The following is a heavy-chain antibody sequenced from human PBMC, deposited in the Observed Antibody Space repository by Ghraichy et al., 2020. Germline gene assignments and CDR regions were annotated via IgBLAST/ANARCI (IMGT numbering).Heavy chain of an antibody. CDR1: GFTFSSYS. CDR2: ISSSSSYI. J-gene: IGHJ6*02. D-gene: IGHD4-23*01. Sequence: GGSLRLSCAASGFTFSSYSMNCVRQAPGKGLEWVSSISSSSSYIYYADSVKGRFTISRDNAKNSLYLQMNSLRAEDTAVYYCATTVAHYYYYGMDVWGQGTTVTVSS. CDR3: ATTVAHYYYYGMDV. V-gene: IGHV3-21*01.